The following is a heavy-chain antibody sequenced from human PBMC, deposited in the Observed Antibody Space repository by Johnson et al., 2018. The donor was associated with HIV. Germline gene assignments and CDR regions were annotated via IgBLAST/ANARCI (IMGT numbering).Heavy chain of an antibody. Sequence: VQLVESGGGVIRPGGSLRLSCAASGFTFDDYDMSWVRQAPGMGLEWVSGINWNGGSTGYADSVKGRFTISRDNAKNSLYLQMNSLRAEETALYYCARNTRITIFGVVIRHDAFDIWGQGTMVTVSS. V-gene: IGHV3-20*04. CDR1: GFTFDDYD. J-gene: IGHJ3*02. D-gene: IGHD3-3*01. CDR2: INWNGGST. CDR3: ARNTRITIFGVVIRHDAFDI.